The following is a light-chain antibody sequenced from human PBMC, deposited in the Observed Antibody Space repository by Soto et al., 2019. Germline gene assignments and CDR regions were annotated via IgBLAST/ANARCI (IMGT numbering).Light chain of an antibody. V-gene: IGKV3-11*01. CDR2: GAF. Sequence: EIVLIQSPATLSLSPGERATLSCRASPSVANFVAWYQQKPGQAPRLLIYGAFNRATGIPARFSGSGSGTVFTLTISSLEPEDAAVYYCQQRNVWTPVTFGQGTRLEIK. CDR3: QQRNVWTPVT. CDR1: PSVANF. J-gene: IGKJ5*01.